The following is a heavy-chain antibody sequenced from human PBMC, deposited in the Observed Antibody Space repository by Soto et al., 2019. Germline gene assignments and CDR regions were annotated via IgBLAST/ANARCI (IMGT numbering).Heavy chain of an antibody. CDR3: TTDLRYFDWLYPFEPPVDY. CDR1: GFTFSNAW. V-gene: IGHV3-15*01. D-gene: IGHD3-9*01. J-gene: IGHJ4*02. CDR2: IKSKTDGGTT. Sequence: GGSLRLSCAASGFTFSNAWMSWVRQAPGKGLEWVGRIKSKTDGGTTDYAAPVKGRFTISRDDSKNTLYLQMNSLKTEDTAVYYCTTDLRYFDWLYPFEPPVDYWGQGTLVTVSS.